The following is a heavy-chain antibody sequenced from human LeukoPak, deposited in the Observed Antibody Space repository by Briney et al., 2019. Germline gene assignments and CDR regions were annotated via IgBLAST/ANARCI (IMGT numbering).Heavy chain of an antibody. D-gene: IGHD2-2*01. CDR1: GFTFSSYA. CDR2: ISGSGGST. V-gene: IGHV3-23*01. J-gene: IGHJ4*02. CDR3: AKPGCSSTSCFFTFDY. Sequence: GGSLRLSCAASGFTFSSYAMSWVRQAPGKGLEWVSAISGSGGSTYYADSVKGRFTISRDNSKNMLYLQMNSLRAEDTAVYYCAKPGCSSTSCFFTFDYWGQGTLVTVSS.